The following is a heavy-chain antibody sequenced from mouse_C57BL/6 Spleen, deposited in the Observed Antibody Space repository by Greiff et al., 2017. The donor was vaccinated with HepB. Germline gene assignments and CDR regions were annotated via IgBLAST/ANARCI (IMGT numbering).Heavy chain of an antibody. CDR3: ARGDWDEFAY. Sequence: DVKLVESGGDLVKPGGSLKLSCAASGFTFSSYGMSWVRQTPDKRLEWVATISSCGSYTYYPDSVKGRFTISRDNAKNTLYLQMSSLKSEDTAMYYCARGDWDEFAYWGQGTLVTVSA. CDR1: GFTFSSYG. D-gene: IGHD4-1*01. J-gene: IGHJ3*01. CDR2: ISSCGSYT. V-gene: IGHV5-6*02.